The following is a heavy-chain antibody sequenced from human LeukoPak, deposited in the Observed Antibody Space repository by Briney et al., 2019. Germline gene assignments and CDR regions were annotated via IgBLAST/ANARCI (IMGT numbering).Heavy chain of an antibody. CDR2: INPTGDST. Sequence: ASVNVSCKASGYTFTSYYMHWVRQAPGQGVEGMGLINPTGDSTGYAQKFQVRVTMTRDMSTSTDYLELSSMRSEDTAIYYCARDNSVDDNAWWFDPWGQGTLVTVSS. D-gene: IGHD3-22*01. CDR1: GYTFTSYY. CDR3: ARDNSVDDNAWWFDP. J-gene: IGHJ5*02. V-gene: IGHV1-46*01.